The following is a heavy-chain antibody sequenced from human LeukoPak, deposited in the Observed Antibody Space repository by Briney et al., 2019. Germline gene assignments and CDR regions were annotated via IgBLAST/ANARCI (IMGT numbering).Heavy chain of an antibody. J-gene: IGHJ3*02. D-gene: IGHD4-17*01. CDR2: ISYDGSNK. CDR1: GFTFSSYG. CDR3: AKSWMTTVTTGWFGAFDI. Sequence: GSLRLSCAASGFTFSSYGMHWVRQAPGKGLEWVAVISYDGSNKYYADSVKGRFTISEDNSKNTLYLQMNSLRAEDTAVYYCAKSWMTTVTTGWFGAFDIWGQGTVVTVSS. V-gene: IGHV3-30*18.